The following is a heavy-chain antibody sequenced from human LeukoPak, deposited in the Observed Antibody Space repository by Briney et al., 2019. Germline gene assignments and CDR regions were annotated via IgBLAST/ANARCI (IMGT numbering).Heavy chain of an antibody. D-gene: IGHD3-22*01. J-gene: IGHJ4*02. Sequence: GGSLGLSCVASGFTFSSYEMNWVRQAPGKGLEWISYISSRGSTIYYADSVKGRFTISRDNAKNSLSLQMNSLRAEDTAVYYCARFGIVASDAVDYWGQGTLVTVSS. CDR1: GFTFSSYE. CDR2: ISSRGSTI. V-gene: IGHV3-48*03. CDR3: ARFGIVASDAVDY.